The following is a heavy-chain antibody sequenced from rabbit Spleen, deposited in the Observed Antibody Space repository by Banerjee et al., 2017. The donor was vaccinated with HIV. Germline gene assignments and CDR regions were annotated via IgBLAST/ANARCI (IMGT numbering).Heavy chain of an antibody. Sequence: QSLEESGGDLVKPGASLTLTCIASGVSFSGDSYMCWVRQAPGKGLEWIGCTYTGSGSTHYASWAKRRFTISKTSSTTVTLQMTSLTAADTATYFCARDSGSSFSSYGMDLWGQGTLVTVS. CDR1: GVSFSGDSY. CDR3: ARDSGSSFSSYGMDL. V-gene: IGHV1S40*01. J-gene: IGHJ6*01. CDR2: TYTGSGST. D-gene: IGHD8-1*01.